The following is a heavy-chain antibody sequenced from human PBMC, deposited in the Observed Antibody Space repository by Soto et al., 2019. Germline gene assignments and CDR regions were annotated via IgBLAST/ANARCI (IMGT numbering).Heavy chain of an antibody. CDR2: ISTYNGNT. J-gene: IGHJ6*02. CDR1: GYTFTTYG. CDR3: ARGLPITIFGVVIIGAMDV. D-gene: IGHD3-3*01. Sequence: EASVKVSCKASGYTFTTYGISWLRQAPGQGLEWMGWISTYNGNTNYAQKLQGRVTLTTDTSTTTAYMELRSLRSDDTAVYYCARGLPITIFGVVIIGAMDVWGQGTTVTVSS. V-gene: IGHV1-18*01.